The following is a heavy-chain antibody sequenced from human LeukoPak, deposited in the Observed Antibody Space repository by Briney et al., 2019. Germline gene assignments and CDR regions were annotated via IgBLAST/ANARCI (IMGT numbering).Heavy chain of an antibody. V-gene: IGHV4-38-2*02. J-gene: IGHJ3*01. CDR1: GYSISSGYY. Sequence: KPSETLSLTCTVSGYSISSGYYWGWIRQPPGKGLEWIGSIYHSGSTYYNPSLKSRVTISVDTSKNQFSLKLSSVTAADTAVYYCARNAGSGPPVWGQGTMVTVSS. CDR2: IYHSGST. D-gene: IGHD5-12*01. CDR3: ARNAGSGPPV.